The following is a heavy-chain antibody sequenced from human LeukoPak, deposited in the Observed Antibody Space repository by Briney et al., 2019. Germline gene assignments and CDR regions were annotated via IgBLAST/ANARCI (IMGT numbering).Heavy chain of an antibody. D-gene: IGHD3-10*01. Sequence: TSETLSLTCAVYGGSFSGYYWSWIRQPPGKGLEWIGEINHSGSTNYNPSLKSRVTISVDTSKNQFSLKLTSLTAADTAVHYCARVRTGSQCDSWGRGTLVIVSS. CDR2: INHSGST. CDR3: ARVRTGSQCDS. J-gene: IGHJ5*01. CDR1: GGSFSGYY. V-gene: IGHV4-34*01.